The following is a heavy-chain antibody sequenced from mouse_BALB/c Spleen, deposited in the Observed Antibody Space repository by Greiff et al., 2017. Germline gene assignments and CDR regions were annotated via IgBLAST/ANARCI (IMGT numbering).Heavy chain of an antibody. Sequence: QVQLKESGPGLVQPSQSLSITCTVSGFSLTSYGVHWVRQSPGKGLEWLGVIWSGGSTDYNAAFISRLSISKDNSKSQVFFKMNSLQANDTAIYYCARRWGYDGAGFAYWGQGTLVTVSA. CDR2: IWSGGST. CDR3: ARRWGYDGAGFAY. CDR1: GFSLTSYG. D-gene: IGHD2-2*01. J-gene: IGHJ3*01. V-gene: IGHV2-2*02.